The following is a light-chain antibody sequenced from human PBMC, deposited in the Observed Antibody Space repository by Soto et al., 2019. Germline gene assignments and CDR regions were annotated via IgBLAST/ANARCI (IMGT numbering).Light chain of an antibody. CDR2: DTS. Sequence: EIVMMQSPATLSVSPGERATLSCRASQSVRSNLAWYQQKPGQALRLLIYDTSTRAPGISARFSGSGSGTEFTLTISSLQSEDFAVYYCQQYNTWPPITFDQGTRLDI. CDR3: QQYNTWPPIT. CDR1: QSVRSN. V-gene: IGKV3-15*01. J-gene: IGKJ5*01.